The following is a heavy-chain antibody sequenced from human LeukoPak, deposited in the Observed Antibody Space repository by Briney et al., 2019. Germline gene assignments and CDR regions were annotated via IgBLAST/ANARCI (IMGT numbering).Heavy chain of an antibody. CDR3: ARDSESGYGY. Sequence: ASVKVSCKASGYTFTGNYIHWVRQAPGQGLEWVGWINPDSGDTNFAQNFQGRVTMTRDTSISTAYMELTRLRSDDTAVFYCARDSESGYGYWGQGTLVTVSS. J-gene: IGHJ4*02. V-gene: IGHV1-2*02. CDR2: INPDSGDT. D-gene: IGHD5-12*01. CDR1: GYTFTGNY.